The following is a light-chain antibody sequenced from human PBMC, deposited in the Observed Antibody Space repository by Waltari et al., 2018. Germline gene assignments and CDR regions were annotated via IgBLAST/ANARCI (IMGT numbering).Light chain of an antibody. Sequence: QSALTQPAPVSGSPGQSTTTSCPGTSDYFRVYNLVPWSQQSSGKAPKHIIYEVHKLPSGVSSRFSASRSGNTASLTISGLQSEDEANYYCCSYAGTTSWVFGGGTKVTVL. V-gene: IGLV2-23*02. J-gene: IGLJ3*02. CDR2: EVH. CDR3: CSYAGTTSWV. CDR1: SDYFRVYNL.